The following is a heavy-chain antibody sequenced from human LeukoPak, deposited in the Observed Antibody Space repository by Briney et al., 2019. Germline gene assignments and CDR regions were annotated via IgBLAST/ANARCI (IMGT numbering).Heavy chain of an antibody. D-gene: IGHD3-10*01. V-gene: IGHV4-39*01. CDR3: ARYLMVRGVINY. Sequence: PSETLSLTCTVSGGSISSSSYYWGWIRQPPGKGLEWIRSIYYSGSTYYNPSLKSRVTISVDTSKNQFSLKLSSVTAADTAVYYCARYLMVRGVINYWGQGTLVTVSS. CDR1: GGSISSSSYY. J-gene: IGHJ4*02. CDR2: IYYSGST.